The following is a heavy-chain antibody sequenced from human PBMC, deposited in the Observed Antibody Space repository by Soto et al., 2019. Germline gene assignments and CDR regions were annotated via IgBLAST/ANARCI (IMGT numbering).Heavy chain of an antibody. CDR3: ARGDRGVFDL. D-gene: IGHD1-26*01. J-gene: IGHJ3*01. V-gene: IGHV3-74*01. CDR2: IHSDGSST. CDR1: GFTFSYYW. Sequence: EVQLVESGGGLVRPGGSLRLSCAASGFTFSYYWMHWVRQAPGKGPVWVSRIHSDGSSTTYADFVKGRFIISRDNARNTVDLQMNSVRVEDTAVYYCARGDRGVFDLWGQGTVVTVSS.